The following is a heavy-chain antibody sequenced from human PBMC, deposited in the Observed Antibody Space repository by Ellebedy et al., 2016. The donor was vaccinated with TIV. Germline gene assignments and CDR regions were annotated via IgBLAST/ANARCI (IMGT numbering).Heavy chain of an antibody. CDR3: AGYYSGGSCSRSYWYFDL. J-gene: IGHJ2*01. CDR1: GGTFSSYA. D-gene: IGHD2-15*01. CDR2: IIPIFGTA. Sequence: SVKVSXXASGGTFSSYAISWVRQAPGQGLEWMGGIIPIFGTANYAQKFQGRVTITADKSTSTAYMELSSLRSEDTAVYYCAGYYSGGSCSRSYWYFDLWGRGTLVTVSS. V-gene: IGHV1-69*06.